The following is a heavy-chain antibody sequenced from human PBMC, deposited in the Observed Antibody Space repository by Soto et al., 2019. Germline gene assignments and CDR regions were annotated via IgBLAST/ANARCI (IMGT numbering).Heavy chain of an antibody. V-gene: IGHV2-5*01. CDR2: IYWNGIE. CDR3: AHGDPLDFHY. CDR1: GFSLSSSGVA. Sequence: QITLKESGATLVKPTQTLTLTCTFSGFSLSSSGVAVGWIRQPPGKALEWLALIYWNGIERYSPSLKSRLTITKDTSKNQVVLTMTNLDPVDTATYFCAHGDPLDFHYWGQGTLVTVSP. J-gene: IGHJ4*02. D-gene: IGHD3-10*01.